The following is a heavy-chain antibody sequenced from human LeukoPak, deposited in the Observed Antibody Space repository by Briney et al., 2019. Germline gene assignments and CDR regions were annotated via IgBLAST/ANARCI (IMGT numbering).Heavy chain of an antibody. Sequence: GGSLRLSCAASGFTFSSYDMHWVRQATGKGLEWVSAIGTAGDTYYPGSVKGRFTISRENAKNSLYLQMNSLRAGDTAVYYCARGNFPVGFDYWGQGTLVTVSS. J-gene: IGHJ4*02. CDR1: GFTFSSYD. CDR2: IGTAGDT. D-gene: IGHD4-11*01. V-gene: IGHV3-13*01. CDR3: ARGNFPVGFDY.